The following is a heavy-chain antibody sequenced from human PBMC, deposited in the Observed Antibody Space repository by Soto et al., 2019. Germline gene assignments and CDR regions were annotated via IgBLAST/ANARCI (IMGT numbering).Heavy chain of an antibody. CDR3: ASARASGGKRPARLYLGY. CDR1: GGSISSGGYY. D-gene: IGHD3-16*01. CDR2: IYYSGST. Sequence: ASVTLSLTCTVSGGSISSGGYYWSWIRQHPGKGLEWIGYIYYSGSTYYNPSLKSRVTISVDTSKNQFSLKLSSVTAADTAVYYSASARASGGKRPARLYLGYWGQGTLVTV. V-gene: IGHV4-31*03. J-gene: IGHJ4*02.